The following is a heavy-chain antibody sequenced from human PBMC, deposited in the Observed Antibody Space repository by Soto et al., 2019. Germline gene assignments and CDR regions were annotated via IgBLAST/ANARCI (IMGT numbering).Heavy chain of an antibody. CDR1: GFTFSSYG. CDR3: ARESEERTNWFDP. J-gene: IGHJ5*02. CDR2: IWYDGSKK. V-gene: IGHV3-33*01. D-gene: IGHD1-1*01. Sequence: QVQLVESGGGVVQPGRSLRLSCAASGFTFSSYGMHWVRQAPGKGLEWVAVIWYDGSKKYYADSVKGRFTISRDNCKNELYLQMNSLRAEDTAVYYYARESEERTNWFDPWGQGTLVTVSS.